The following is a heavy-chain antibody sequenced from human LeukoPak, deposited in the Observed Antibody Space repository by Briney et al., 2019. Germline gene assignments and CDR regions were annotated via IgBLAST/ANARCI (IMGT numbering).Heavy chain of an antibody. CDR1: GGSFSGYY. CDR3: AGGKGLGGYDYYYYMDV. Sequence: SETLSLYCAVNGGSFSGYYWSWIRQPPRKGLDWIGVINHSGSTKYNPFLKSRVTISVDTSKIQFSLKLSSVTAADTAGYYCAGGKGLGGYDYYYYMDVWGKGTTVTVSS. J-gene: IGHJ6*03. V-gene: IGHV4-34*01. CDR2: INHSGST. D-gene: IGHD5-12*01.